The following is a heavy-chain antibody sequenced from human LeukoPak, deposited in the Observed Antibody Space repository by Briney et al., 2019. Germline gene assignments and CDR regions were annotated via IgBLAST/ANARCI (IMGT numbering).Heavy chain of an antibody. CDR2: ISYDGSNK. CDR1: GFTFSSYG. D-gene: IGHD3-9*01. CDR3: ARSNYDILTGLPKYFDY. Sequence: GGSLRLSCAASGFTFSSYGMHWVRQAPGKGLEWVAVISYDGSNKYYADSVKGRFTISRDNSKNTLYLQMNSLRAEDTAVYYCARSNYDILTGLPKYFDYWGQGTLVTVSS. J-gene: IGHJ4*02. V-gene: IGHV3-30*03.